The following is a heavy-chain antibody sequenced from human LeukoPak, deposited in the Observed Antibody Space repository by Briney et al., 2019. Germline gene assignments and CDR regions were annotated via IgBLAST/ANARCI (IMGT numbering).Heavy chain of an antibody. Sequence: GGSLRLSCAASGFTVSSNYMSWVRQAPGKGLEWVSVIYSGGSTYYADSVKGRFTISRDNSKNTLYLQMNSLRAEDTAVYYCARVGGATYYGMDVWGQGTTVTVSS. V-gene: IGHV3-53*01. J-gene: IGHJ6*02. D-gene: IGHD1-26*01. CDR3: ARVGGATYYGMDV. CDR1: GFTVSSNY. CDR2: IYSGGST.